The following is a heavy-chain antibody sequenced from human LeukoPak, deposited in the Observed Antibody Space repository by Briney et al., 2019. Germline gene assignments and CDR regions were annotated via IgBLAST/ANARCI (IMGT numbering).Heavy chain of an antibody. Sequence: PGRSLRLSCAASGFTFSSYGMHWVRQAPGKGLELVAVISYDGSNKYYADSVKGRFTISRDNSKNTLYLQMNSLRAEDTAVYYCAKGLRYSDNWGQGTLVTVSS. D-gene: IGHD3-9*01. J-gene: IGHJ4*02. CDR1: GFTFSSYG. V-gene: IGHV3-30*18. CDR3: AKGLRYSDN. CDR2: ISYDGSNK.